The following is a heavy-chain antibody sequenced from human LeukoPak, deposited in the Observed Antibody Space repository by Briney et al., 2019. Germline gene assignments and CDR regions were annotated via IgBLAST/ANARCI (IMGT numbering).Heavy chain of an antibody. J-gene: IGHJ5*02. D-gene: IGHD4-17*01. CDR3: ARRPSVTTFVWFDP. Sequence: PSETLSLTCTVSGGSISSPYWTWIRQPAGKGLEWIGSIYYSGSTYYNPSLKSRVTISVDTSKNQFSLKLSSVTAADTAVYYCARRPSVTTFVWFDPWGQGTLVTVSS. V-gene: IGHV4-59*05. CDR2: IYYSGST. CDR1: GGSISSPY.